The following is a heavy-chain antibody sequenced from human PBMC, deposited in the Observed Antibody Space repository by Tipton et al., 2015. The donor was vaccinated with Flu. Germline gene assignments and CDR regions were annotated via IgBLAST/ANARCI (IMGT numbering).Heavy chain of an antibody. CDR1: GFTFGSKW. V-gene: IGHV3-7*01. J-gene: IGHJ3*02. Sequence: SLRLSCAASGFTFGSKWMAWVRQAPGKGLEWVANLEEDGSGKSYVDSVKGRFAISRDNAKNSLYLQMNSLRVEDTAIYYCARDLDYHPGSVYYDALDIWGQGTMVTVSS. CDR3: ARDLDYHPGSVYYDALDI. CDR2: LEEDGSGK. D-gene: IGHD3-22*01.